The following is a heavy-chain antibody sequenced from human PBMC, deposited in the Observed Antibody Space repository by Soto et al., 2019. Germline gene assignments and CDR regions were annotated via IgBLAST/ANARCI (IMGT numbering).Heavy chain of an antibody. J-gene: IGHJ4*02. Sequence: ASVKVSCKASGYTFTGYYMHWVRQAPGQGLEWMGRINPNSGGTNYAQKFQGWVTMTRDTSISTAYMELSRLRSDDTAVYYCARGRYCGGDCYSNHFDYWGQGTLVTVSS. CDR1: GYTFTGYY. V-gene: IGHV1-2*04. CDR3: ARGRYCGGDCYSNHFDY. CDR2: INPNSGGT. D-gene: IGHD2-21*02.